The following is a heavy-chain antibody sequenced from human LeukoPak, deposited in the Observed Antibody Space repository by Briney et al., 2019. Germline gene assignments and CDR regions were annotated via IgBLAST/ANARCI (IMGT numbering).Heavy chain of an antibody. V-gene: IGHV4-30-4*08. CDR3: ARAPQPDALDV. CDR1: GGSVSSGDYC. Sequence: SETLSLTCTVSGGSVSSGDYCWSWIRQPPGKGLEWIGYIYYSGTTYYNPSLKSRLIILVDTSKNQFSLKLSSVTAADTAVYYCARAPQPDALDVWGQGTRVTVSS. D-gene: IGHD6-13*01. J-gene: IGHJ3*01. CDR2: IYYSGTT.